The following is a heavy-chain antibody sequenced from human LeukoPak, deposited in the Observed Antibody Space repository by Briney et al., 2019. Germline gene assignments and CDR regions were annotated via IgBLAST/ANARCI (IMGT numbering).Heavy chain of an antibody. Sequence: GGPLRLSCAASGFAFSSQAMGWVRQAPGKGLEWVSVISDSGSITYYADSVKGRFTISRDNSKNTLFLQMSSLRAEDTAVYYCAKDARRTSGWYFFDYWGRGTLVTVSS. V-gene: IGHV3-23*01. CDR2: ISDSGSIT. D-gene: IGHD6-19*01. CDR1: GFAFSSQA. J-gene: IGHJ4*02. CDR3: AKDARRTSGWYFFDY.